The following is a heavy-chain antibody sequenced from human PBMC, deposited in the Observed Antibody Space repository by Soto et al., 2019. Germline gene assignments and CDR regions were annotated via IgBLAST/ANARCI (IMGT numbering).Heavy chain of an antibody. CDR2: ISRDGSVR. CDR1: GFTFSNYG. Sequence: QVQLVESGGGVVQPGRSLRLSCAASGFTFSNYGIHWVRQAPGNGLEWVAVISRDGSVRYYADSVKGRFTISRDNSKNTLYLQGNNLRAEDTAVYYCAKEYCGGHCSSDYFDYWGQGTLVTVSS. J-gene: IGHJ4*02. D-gene: IGHD2-21*01. V-gene: IGHV3-30*18. CDR3: AKEYCGGHCSSDYFDY.